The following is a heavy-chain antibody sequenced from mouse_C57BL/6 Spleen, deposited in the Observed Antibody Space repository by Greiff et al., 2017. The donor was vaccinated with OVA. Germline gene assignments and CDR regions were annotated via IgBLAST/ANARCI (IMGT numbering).Heavy chain of an antibody. CDR2: INPNNGGT. J-gene: IGHJ4*01. CDR1: GYTFTDYY. D-gene: IGHD2-5*01. Sequence: VQLQQSGPELVKPGASVKISCEASGYTFTDYYMNWVKQSHGKSLEWIGDINPNNGGTSYNQKFKGKATLTVDKSSSTAYMELRSLTSEDSAVYYCARDYYSTRYAMDYWGQGTSVTVSS. V-gene: IGHV1-26*01. CDR3: ARDYYSTRYAMDY.